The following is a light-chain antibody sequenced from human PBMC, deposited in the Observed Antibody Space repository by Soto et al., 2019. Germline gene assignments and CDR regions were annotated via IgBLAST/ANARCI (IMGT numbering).Light chain of an antibody. Sequence: QSVVTQPASVSGSPGHSNAISCTGTSSDVGGYSYVSWYQQQPGKAPKLVISDASNRPSGVSDRFSGSKSGNTASLTISGLQTEDEADYYCASYTTSSTYVFGTGTKVTV. J-gene: IGLJ1*01. V-gene: IGLV2-14*01. CDR3: ASYTTSSTYV. CDR1: SSDVGGYSY. CDR2: DAS.